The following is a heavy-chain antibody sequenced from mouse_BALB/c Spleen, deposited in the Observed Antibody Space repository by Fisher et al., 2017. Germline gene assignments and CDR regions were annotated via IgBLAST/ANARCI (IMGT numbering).Heavy chain of an antibody. V-gene: IGHV1-69*02. J-gene: IGHJ4*01. D-gene: IGHD2-14*01. CDR3: ASGDYRYDDAMDY. Sequence: FKGKATLTSDKSSSTAYMQLSSLTSEDSAVYYCASGDYRYDDAMDYWGQGTSVTVSS.